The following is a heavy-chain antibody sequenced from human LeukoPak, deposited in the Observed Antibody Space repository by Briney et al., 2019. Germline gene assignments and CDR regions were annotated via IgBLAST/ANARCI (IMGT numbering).Heavy chain of an antibody. V-gene: IGHV4-59*01. CDR2: LSHGGSS. CDR3: ARARYANAWYAFDI. D-gene: IGHD2-2*01. J-gene: IGHJ3*02. CDR1: GGSISTYY. Sequence: SETLSLTCTVSGGSISTYYWSWIRRPPGRGLEWIAYLSHGGSSDSNPSLTSRVTTLVDTSKNQFSLKLTSVTAADTAVYYCARARYANAWYAFDIWGHGTMVTVSS.